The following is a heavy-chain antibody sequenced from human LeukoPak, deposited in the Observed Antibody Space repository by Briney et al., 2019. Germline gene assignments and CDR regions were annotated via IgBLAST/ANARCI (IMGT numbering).Heavy chain of an antibody. CDR3: AKEEGVVVTANPFDY. CDR2: ISGSGDNT. CDR1: GFTFSSYA. V-gene: IGHV3-23*01. D-gene: IGHD2-21*02. Sequence: GGSLRLSCAASGFTFSSYAMSWVRQAPGKGLEWVSGISGSGDNTYYGDSVKGRFPISRDNSKNTLYLQMNSLRAEDTALYYCAKEEGVVVTANPFDYWGQGTLVTVSS. J-gene: IGHJ4*02.